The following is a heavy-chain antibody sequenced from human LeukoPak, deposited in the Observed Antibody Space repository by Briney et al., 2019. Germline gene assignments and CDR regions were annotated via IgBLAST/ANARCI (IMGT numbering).Heavy chain of an antibody. CDR2: IYRDGGT. J-gene: IGHJ4*02. CDR3: AKLVGTGTTPTDY. Sequence: GGSLRLSCAASGVTVSSHYMTWVRQAPGKGLEWVSVIYRDGGTSYADSVKGRFTISRDTSKNTVYLQMNSLRAEDTAIYYCAKLVGTGTTPTDYWGQGTLVTVSS. V-gene: IGHV3-53*01. CDR1: GVTVSSHY. D-gene: IGHD1-1*01.